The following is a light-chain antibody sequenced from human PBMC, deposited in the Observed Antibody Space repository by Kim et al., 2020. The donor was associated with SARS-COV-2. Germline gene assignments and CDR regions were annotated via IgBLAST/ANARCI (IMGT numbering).Light chain of an antibody. V-gene: IGKV3-15*01. CDR1: QSVSSN. CDR2: GAS. J-gene: IGKJ2*03. Sequence: EIVMTQSPATLSVSPGERATPSCRASQSVSSNLAWYQQKPGQAPRLLIYGASTSATGIPARFSGSGSGTEFTLTISSLQSEDFAVYYCHQKNNGPPECFAQGT. CDR3: HQKNNGPPEC.